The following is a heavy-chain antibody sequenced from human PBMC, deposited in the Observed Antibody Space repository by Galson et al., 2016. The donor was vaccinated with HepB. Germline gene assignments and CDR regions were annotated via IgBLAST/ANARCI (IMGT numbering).Heavy chain of an antibody. CDR1: GFSLNTGGMS. J-gene: IGHJ4*02. CDR3: TRIQVEVGATTRPFDY. CDR2: IDWDDDK. D-gene: IGHD1-26*01. Sequence: PALVKPTQTLTLTCTFSGFSLNTGGMSVIWIRQPPGKALEWLARIDWDDDKYYNTPLETRITISKDTSKNQVVLTMTDMDPVDTATYYCTRIQVEVGATTRPFDYWGQGTLVTVSS. V-gene: IGHV2-70*11.